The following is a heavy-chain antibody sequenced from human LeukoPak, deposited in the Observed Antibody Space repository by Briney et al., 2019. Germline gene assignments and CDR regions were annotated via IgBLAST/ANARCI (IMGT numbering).Heavy chain of an antibody. V-gene: IGHV4-39*01. J-gene: IGHJ4*02. CDR2: IYYSGST. CDR3: ARFHGHVDY. Sequence: PSETLSLTCTVSGGSISSSSYYWGWIRQPPGKGLEWIGSIYYSGSTYYNPSLKSRVTISVDTSKNQFSLKLSSVTAADTAVYYCARFHGHVDYWGQGTLVTVSS. CDR1: GGSISSSSYY.